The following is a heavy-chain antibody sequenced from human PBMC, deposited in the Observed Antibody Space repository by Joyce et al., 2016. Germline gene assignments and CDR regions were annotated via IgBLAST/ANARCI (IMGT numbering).Heavy chain of an antibody. D-gene: IGHD5-12*01. CDR1: GYIFSSYG. Sequence: VQLVQSGGEVKKPGASVKVSCKAFGYIFSSYGISWVRQAPGNGLEWGGWVTAYKGNTYYAQKFQGRVIMTTDTSTNTAYMELRSLRSDDTAFYYCARDLESGYDYWGQGTLVTVSS. CDR2: VTAYKGNT. V-gene: IGHV1-18*01. CDR3: ARDLESGYDY. J-gene: IGHJ4*02.